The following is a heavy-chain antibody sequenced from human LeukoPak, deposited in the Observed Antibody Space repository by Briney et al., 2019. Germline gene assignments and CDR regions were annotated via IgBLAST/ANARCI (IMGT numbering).Heavy chain of an antibody. CDR1: GFTFSSYW. V-gene: IGHV3-74*01. D-gene: IGHD2-15*01. Sequence: GSLRLSCAASGFTFSSYWMHWVRQAPGKGLVWVSRINSDGSSTSYADSVKGRFTISRDNAKNTLYLQMNSLRAEDTAVYYCARGRAYCSFCLDNWFDPWGQGTLVTVSS. J-gene: IGHJ5*02. CDR2: INSDGSST. CDR3: ARGRAYCSFCLDNWFDP.